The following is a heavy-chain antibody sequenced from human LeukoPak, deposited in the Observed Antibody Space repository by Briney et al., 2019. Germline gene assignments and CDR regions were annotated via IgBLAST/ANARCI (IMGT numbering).Heavy chain of an antibody. D-gene: IGHD5-18*01. CDR1: GFTFSDYY. J-gene: IGHJ4*02. CDR2: IWYDGSNK. CDR3: ARDRAYSYGYFDY. V-gene: IGHV3-33*08. Sequence: GGSLRLSCAASGFTFSDYYMSWIRQAPGKGLEWVAVIWYDGSNKYYADSVKGRFTISRDNSKNTLYLQMNSLRAEDTAVYYCARDRAYSYGYFDYWGQGTLVTVSS.